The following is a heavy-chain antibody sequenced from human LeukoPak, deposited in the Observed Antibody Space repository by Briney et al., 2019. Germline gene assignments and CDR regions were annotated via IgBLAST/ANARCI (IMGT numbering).Heavy chain of an antibody. J-gene: IGHJ4*02. D-gene: IGHD3-16*01. CDR2: IYYSWSS. V-gene: IGHV4-31*03. CDR3: ARSGRPYYDYGDY. Sequence: PSQTLSLTCTVSGGSINSGGSYWSWIRQHPGKGLEWIGCIYYSWSSYYNPSLKSRVTISVDTSKNQFSLKLSSVTAADTAVYYCARSGRPYYDYGDYWGQGTLVTVSS. CDR1: GGSINSGGSY.